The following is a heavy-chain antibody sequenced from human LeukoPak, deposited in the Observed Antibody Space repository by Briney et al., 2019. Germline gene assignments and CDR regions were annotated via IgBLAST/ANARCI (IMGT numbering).Heavy chain of an antibody. J-gene: IGHJ5*02. Sequence: SETLSLTCTVSGYSISSGYYWGYIRQPPGKGLEWIGSIYHSGSTYYNPSLKSRVTISVDTSKNQFSLKLSSVTAADTAVYYCARRHYDSSGYYQTDAIPLAWFDPWGQGTLVTVSS. D-gene: IGHD3-22*01. CDR3: ARRHYDSSGYYQTDAIPLAWFDP. V-gene: IGHV4-38-2*02. CDR1: GYSISSGYY. CDR2: IYHSGST.